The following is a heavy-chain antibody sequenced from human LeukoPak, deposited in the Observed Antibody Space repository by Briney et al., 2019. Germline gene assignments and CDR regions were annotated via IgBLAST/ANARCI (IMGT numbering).Heavy chain of an antibody. CDR2: INHSGST. D-gene: IGHD6-19*01. V-gene: IGHV4-34*01. CDR3: ARRHSSGWYGSWFDP. Sequence: SETLSLTCAVYGGSFSGYYWSWIRQPPGKGLEWIGEINHSGSTNYSPSLKSRVTISVDTSKNQFSLKLSSVTAADTAVYYCARRHSSGWYGSWFDPWGQGTLVTVSS. J-gene: IGHJ5*02. CDR1: GGSFSGYY.